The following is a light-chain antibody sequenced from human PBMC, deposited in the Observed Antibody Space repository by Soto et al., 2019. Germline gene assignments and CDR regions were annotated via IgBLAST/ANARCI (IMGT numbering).Light chain of an antibody. V-gene: IGKV1-5*01. J-gene: IGKJ1*01. Sequence: DIQMTQSPSTLSASVGDRVTITCRASQSISSWLAWYQQKPGKAPKLLIYDASSLESGVPSRFSGSGSGTGFTLTISSLQPDDFETYYCQQYNSYRWTLGQGTKADIK. CDR1: QSISSW. CDR3: QQYNSYRWT. CDR2: DAS.